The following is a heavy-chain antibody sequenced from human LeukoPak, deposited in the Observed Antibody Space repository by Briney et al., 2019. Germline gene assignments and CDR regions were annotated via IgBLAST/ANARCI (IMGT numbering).Heavy chain of an antibody. CDR2: VNWDSGSI. D-gene: IGHD3-10*01. CDR1: GFAFHAYA. J-gene: IGHJ4*02. Sequence: PGGSLRLSCAASGFAFHAYAMHWVRQAPGKGLEWVSGVNWDSGSIGYADSVKGRFTISRDNAKNSLYLQMNSLTAEDTALYYCAKDKAGSGSYYLDYWGQGTLVTVSS. V-gene: IGHV3-9*01. CDR3: AKDKAGSGSYYLDY.